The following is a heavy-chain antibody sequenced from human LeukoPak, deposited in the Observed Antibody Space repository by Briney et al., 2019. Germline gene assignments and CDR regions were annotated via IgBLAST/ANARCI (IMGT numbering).Heavy chain of an antibody. CDR2: IKQDGSEK. J-gene: IGHJ4*02. CDR1: GFTFSSYW. CDR3: AALDHGHDY. Sequence: PGGSLRLSCAASGFTFSSYWMSWVRQAPGKGLEWVANIKQDGSEKYYVDSVKGRFTISRDNAKNTLYLQMNSLRAEDAAVYYCAALDHGHDYWGQGTLVTVSS. V-gene: IGHV3-7*01.